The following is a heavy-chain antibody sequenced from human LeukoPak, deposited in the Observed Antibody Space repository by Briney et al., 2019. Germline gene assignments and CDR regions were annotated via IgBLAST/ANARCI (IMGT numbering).Heavy chain of an antibody. CDR3: ARLGYCSDGTCSSGYFYGMDV. V-gene: IGHV5-51*01. J-gene: IGHJ6*02. CDR2: IFVGDSET. Sequence: GESLKISCKASANTFTNSWIGWVRQMPGKGLEWMGIIFVGDSETTYSPSFQGQVTISADRSIGTAYLQWNSLKAPDTAMYFCARLGYCSDGTCSSGYFYGMDVWGQGTTVTVSS. D-gene: IGHD2-15*01. CDR1: ANTFTNSW.